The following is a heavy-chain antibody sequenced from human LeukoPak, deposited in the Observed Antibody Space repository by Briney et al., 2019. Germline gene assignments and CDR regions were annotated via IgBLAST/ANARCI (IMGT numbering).Heavy chain of an antibody. CDR2: ISISSGST. CDR1: GFTFSSYA. V-gene: IGHV3-23*01. Sequence: GGSLRLSCAASGFTFSSYAMSWVRQAPGKGLEWVSGISISSGSTYYADSVKGRFTISRDNSKNTLYLQMNSLRAEDTAVYYCAKGKGYSSSSPFDYWGQGTLVTVSS. D-gene: IGHD6-6*01. CDR3: AKGKGYSSSSPFDY. J-gene: IGHJ4*02.